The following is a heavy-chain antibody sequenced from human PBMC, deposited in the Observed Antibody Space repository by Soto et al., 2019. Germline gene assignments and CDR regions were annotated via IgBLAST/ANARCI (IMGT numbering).Heavy chain of an antibody. Sequence: QVQLVQSGAEVKKPGASVKLSCKASGYTFISSYVHWVRQAPGQGLEWVAIINPNGGSTNYAQEFQGRVTVTRDTSTSTVFMELSSLHSDDTAVYYCARDLLAANYWGQGTLVTVSS. CDR3: ARDLLAANY. D-gene: IGHD2-15*01. J-gene: IGHJ4*02. CDR2: INPNGGST. CDR1: GYTFISSY. V-gene: IGHV1-46*01.